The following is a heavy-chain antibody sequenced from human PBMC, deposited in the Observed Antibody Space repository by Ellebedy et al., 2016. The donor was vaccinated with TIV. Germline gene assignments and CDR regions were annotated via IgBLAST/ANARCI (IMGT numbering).Heavy chain of an antibody. J-gene: IGHJ4*02. Sequence: MPSETLSLTCTVSGGSIRTSIYYWGWIRQPPGKGLEWIGTMSYSGSTYYNPSLKSRVTISVDTSKNQFSLKLNSVTAADTAVYYCARRCLASTGCWSQWGQGTLLTVSS. CDR3: ARRCLASTGCWSQ. D-gene: IGHD6-19*01. CDR2: MSYSGST. V-gene: IGHV4-39*01. CDR1: GGSIRTSIYY.